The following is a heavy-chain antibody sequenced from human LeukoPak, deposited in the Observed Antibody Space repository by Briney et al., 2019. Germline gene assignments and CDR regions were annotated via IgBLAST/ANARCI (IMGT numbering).Heavy chain of an antibody. CDR2: FYYSGST. V-gene: IGHV4-39*01. Sequence: PSETLSLTCTVSGGSISSSSYFWGWIRQPPGKGLEWIGSFYYSGSTYYNPSLKSRLTISVDTSKNQFPLNLNSVTAADTAVYYCTRRISGGSIDYWGQGTLVTVSS. D-gene: IGHD2-15*01. CDR1: GGSISSSSYF. CDR3: TRRISGGSIDY. J-gene: IGHJ4*02.